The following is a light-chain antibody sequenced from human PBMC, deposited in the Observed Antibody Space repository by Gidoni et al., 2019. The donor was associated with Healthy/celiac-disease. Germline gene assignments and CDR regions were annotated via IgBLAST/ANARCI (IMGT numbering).Light chain of an antibody. CDR3: QQYNNWPQWT. Sequence: EIVMTQSPATLSVSPGERATLSCRASQSVSSNLACYQQKPGQAPRLLIYGASTRATGIPARFSGSGSGTEFTLTISSLQSEDFAVYYCQQYNNWPQWTFGQGTKVEIK. CDR1: QSVSSN. J-gene: IGKJ1*01. CDR2: GAS. V-gene: IGKV3-15*01.